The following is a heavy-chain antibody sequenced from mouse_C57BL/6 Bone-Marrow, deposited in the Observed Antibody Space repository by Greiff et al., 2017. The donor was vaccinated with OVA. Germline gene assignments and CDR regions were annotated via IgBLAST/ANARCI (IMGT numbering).Heavy chain of an antibody. CDR2: IYPSDSET. D-gene: IGHD1-1*01. CDR1: GYTFTSYW. V-gene: IGHV1-61*01. Sequence: QVQLQQPGAELVRPGSSVKLSCKASGYTFTSYWMDWVKQRPRQGLEWIGNIYPSDSETHYNQKFKDKATLTVDKSSSTAYMQLSSLTSEDSAVYYCARSPYYYGSPWFAYWGQGTLVTVSA. J-gene: IGHJ3*01. CDR3: ARSPYYYGSPWFAY.